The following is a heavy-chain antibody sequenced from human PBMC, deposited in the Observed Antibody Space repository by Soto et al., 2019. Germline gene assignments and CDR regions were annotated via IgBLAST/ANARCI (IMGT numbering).Heavy chain of an antibody. V-gene: IGHV4-39*01. CDR3: ARQRTTVVTQAYFDH. Sequence: SETLSLTCTVSGESISSSSYYWGWIRQPPGKGLEWIGSIYYSGRTYYNPSFKSRVTISIGTSKNQFSLKLSSVTATDTAVYYCARQRTTVVTQAYFDHWGQGALVTVSS. J-gene: IGHJ4*02. CDR1: GESISSSSYY. CDR2: IYYSGRT. D-gene: IGHD2-21*02.